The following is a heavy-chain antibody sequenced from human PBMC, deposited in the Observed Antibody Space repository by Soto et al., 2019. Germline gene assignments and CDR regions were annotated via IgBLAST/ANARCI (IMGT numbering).Heavy chain of an antibody. J-gene: IGHJ3*02. CDR2: ISAYNGNT. CDR1: GYTFTSYG. Sequence: ASVKVSCKASGYTFTSYGISWVRQAPGQGLEWMGWISAYNGNTNYAQKLQGRVTMTTDTSTSTAYMELRSLRSDDTAMYYCARDGGGGAYYYDSSGYAFDIWGQGTMVTVSS. CDR3: ARDGGGGAYYYDSSGYAFDI. V-gene: IGHV1-18*01. D-gene: IGHD3-22*01.